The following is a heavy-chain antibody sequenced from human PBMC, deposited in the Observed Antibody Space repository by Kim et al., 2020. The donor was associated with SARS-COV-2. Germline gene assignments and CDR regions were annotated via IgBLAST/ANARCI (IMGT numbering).Heavy chain of an antibody. J-gene: IGHJ4*02. V-gene: IGHV4-39*01. CDR3: ARTNYYDTSGYYYGVDY. D-gene: IGHD3-22*01. Sequence: SETLSLTCTVSGGSISSSTYYWDWIRQPPGKGLVWLGSIYYTGSTYYKPSLKSRVTISVDTSNNQFSLELSSVTAADTAVYYCARTNYYDTSGYYYGVDYWGQGTLVTVSS. CDR1: GGSISSSTYY. CDR2: IYYTGST.